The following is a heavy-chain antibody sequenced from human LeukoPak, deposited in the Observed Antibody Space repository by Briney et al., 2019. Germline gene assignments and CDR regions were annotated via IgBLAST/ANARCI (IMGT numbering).Heavy chain of an antibody. CDR3: ASTLAVAGRDAFDI. D-gene: IGHD6-19*01. V-gene: IGHV1-69*13. CDR1: GYTFTGYY. J-gene: IGHJ3*02. CDR2: IIPIFGTA. Sequence: SVKVSCKASGYTFTGYYMHWVRQAPGRGLEWMGGIIPIFGTANYAQRFQGRVTITADESTSTAYMELSSLRSEDTAVYYCASTLAVAGRDAFDIWGQGTMVTVSS.